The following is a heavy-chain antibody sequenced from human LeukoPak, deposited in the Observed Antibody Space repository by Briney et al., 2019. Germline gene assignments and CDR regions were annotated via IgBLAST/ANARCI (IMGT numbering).Heavy chain of an antibody. J-gene: IGHJ4*02. V-gene: IGHV1-8*01. Sequence: GASVKVSCKASGYTFTSYDINWVRQATGQGLEWMGWMNPNSGNTGYAQKFQGRVTMTRNTSISTAYIELSSLRSEDTAVYYCARGITVAGKFDYWGQGTLVTVSS. CDR1: GYTFTSYD. CDR2: MNPNSGNT. CDR3: ARGITVAGKFDY. D-gene: IGHD6-19*01.